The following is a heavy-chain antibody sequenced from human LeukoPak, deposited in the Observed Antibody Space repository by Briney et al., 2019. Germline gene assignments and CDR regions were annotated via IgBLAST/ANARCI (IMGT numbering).Heavy chain of an antibody. CDR1: GGSFSGYY. Sequence: SETLSLTCAVYGGSFSGYYWSWIRQPPGKGLEWIGEINHSGSTNYNPSLKSRVTISVDTSKNQFSLKLSSVTAADTAVYYCARMRSHYYYYYYGVDVWGQGTTVTVSS. CDR2: INHSGST. CDR3: ARMRSHYYYYYYGVDV. J-gene: IGHJ6*02. V-gene: IGHV4-34*01.